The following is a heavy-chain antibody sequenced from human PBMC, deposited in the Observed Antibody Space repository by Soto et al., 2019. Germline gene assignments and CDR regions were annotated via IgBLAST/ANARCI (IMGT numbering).Heavy chain of an antibody. CDR2: IYYSGST. J-gene: IGHJ4*02. Sequence: SETLSLTCTVSGGSISSYYWSWIRQPPGKGLEWIGYIYYSGSTNHNPSLKNRVSISVDRSKNEFSLKLSSVTAADTAIYYCAREFYYDSSGIGFDSWGEGTLVTVSS. D-gene: IGHD3-22*01. V-gene: IGHV4-59*01. CDR1: GGSISSYY. CDR3: AREFYYDSSGIGFDS.